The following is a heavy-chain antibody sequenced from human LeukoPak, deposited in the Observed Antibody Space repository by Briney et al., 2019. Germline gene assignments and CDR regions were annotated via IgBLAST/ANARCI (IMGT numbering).Heavy chain of an antibody. CDR1: GFTFSSYA. V-gene: IGHV3-30-3*01. J-gene: IGHJ4*02. Sequence: PGRSLRLSCAASGFTFSSYAMHWVRQAPGKGLEWVAVISYDGSNKYYADSVKGRFTISRDNAKKSLYLQMNSLRAEDTAVYYCAKAGDYSYFGYWGQGTLVTVSS. CDR3: AKAGDYSYFGY. D-gene: IGHD4-11*01. CDR2: ISYDGSNK.